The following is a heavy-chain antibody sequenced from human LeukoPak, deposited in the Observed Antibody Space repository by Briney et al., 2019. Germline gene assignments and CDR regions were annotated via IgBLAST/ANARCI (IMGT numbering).Heavy chain of an antibody. V-gene: IGHV3-23*01. CDR2: LSGDGYST. CDR3: ARERPVGATPFDF. D-gene: IGHD1-26*01. CDR1: GFTFSTYA. Sequence: GGSLRLSCAASGFTFSTYAMSWVRQAPGKGLEWVSGLSGDGYSTVYADSVKGRFTISRDNAKNSLYLQMNSLRDEDTAVYFCARERPVGATPFDFWGQGTLVTVSS. J-gene: IGHJ4*02.